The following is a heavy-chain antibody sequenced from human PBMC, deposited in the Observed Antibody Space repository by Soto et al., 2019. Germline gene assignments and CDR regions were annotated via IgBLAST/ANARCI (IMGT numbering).Heavy chain of an antibody. CDR1: GFTFCSYA. D-gene: IGHD2-2*01. V-gene: IGHV3-30-3*01. J-gene: IGHJ6*02. CDR2: ISYDGSNK. CDR3: ARDLVCSSTSCYSSYGMDV. Sequence: QVQLVESGGGVVQPGRSLRLSCAASGFTFCSYAMHWVRQAPGKGLEWVAVISYDGSNKYYADSVKGRFTISRDNSKNTLYLQMNSLRAEDTAVYYCARDLVCSSTSCYSSYGMDVWGQGTTVTVSS.